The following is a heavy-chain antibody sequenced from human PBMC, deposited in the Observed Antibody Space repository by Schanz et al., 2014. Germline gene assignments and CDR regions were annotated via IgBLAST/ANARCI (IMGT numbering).Heavy chain of an antibody. D-gene: IGHD3-10*01. CDR2: VSRSTPDI. Sequence: EVQLVESGGGLVQPGGSLRLSCTASGFTFSSYSMNWVRQAPGKGLEWVSYVSRSTPDIYYADSVRGRFTISRDNSKSLLYLQMNSLRAEDTAVYYCGRIGGSVFDYWAQGTLVTVSS. CDR3: GRIGGSVFDY. J-gene: IGHJ4*02. CDR1: GFTFSSYS. V-gene: IGHV3-48*01.